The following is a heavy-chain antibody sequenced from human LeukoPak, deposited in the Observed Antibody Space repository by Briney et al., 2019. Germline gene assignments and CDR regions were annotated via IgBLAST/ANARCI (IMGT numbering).Heavy chain of an antibody. D-gene: IGHD2-8*01. J-gene: IGHJ4*02. CDR2: IYIGGRA. CDR3: ARVFGERDCTNGVCYHFDY. CDR1: GFSVRGNY. Sequence: GGSLRLSCAVSGFSVRGNYLSWGRQAPGKGLGWVSVIYIGGRADYADYVKGRFTISRDISKNTMYRQMNSLRDEDTAVYFCARVFGERDCTNGVCYHFDYWGQGTLVTVSS. V-gene: IGHV3-66*01.